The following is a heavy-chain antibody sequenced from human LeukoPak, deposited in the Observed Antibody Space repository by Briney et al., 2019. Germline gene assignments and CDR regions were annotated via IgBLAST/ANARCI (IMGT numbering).Heavy chain of an antibody. CDR3: ARDPPMAGTPSLDS. V-gene: IGHV1-2*02. CDR1: GYNFTDFY. Sequence: ASVKVSCKTSGYNFTDFYIHWVRQAPGQGLEWRGLIKPNSGVTKYAEKFQGRVTMTTETSMSTAFMELSRLRSDDTADYYCARDPPMAGTPSLDSRGQGTPVIVSS. D-gene: IGHD1-14*01. CDR2: IKPNSGVT. J-gene: IGHJ4*02.